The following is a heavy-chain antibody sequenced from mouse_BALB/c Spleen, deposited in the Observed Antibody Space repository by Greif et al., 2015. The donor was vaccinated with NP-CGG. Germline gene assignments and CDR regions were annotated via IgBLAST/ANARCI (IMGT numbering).Heavy chain of an antibody. Sequence: EVQLQQFGAELVKPGASVKLSCTASGFNIKDTYMHWVKQRPEQGLEWIGRIDPANGNTKYDPKFQGKATITADTSSNTAYLQLSSLTSEDTAVYYCARARPYYAMDYWGQGTSVTVSS. D-gene: IGHD3-1*01. J-gene: IGHJ4*01. V-gene: IGHV14-3*02. CDR1: GFNIKDTY. CDR2: IDPANGNT. CDR3: ARARPYYAMDY.